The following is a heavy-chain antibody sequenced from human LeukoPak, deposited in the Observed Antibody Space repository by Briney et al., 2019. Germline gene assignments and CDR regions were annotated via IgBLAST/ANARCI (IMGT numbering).Heavy chain of an antibody. J-gene: IGHJ4*02. CDR2: IKQDGSEK. D-gene: IGHD1-26*01. Sequence: GGSLRLSCAVSGFTFSSYWMSWVRQAPGKGLEWVANIKQDGSEKYYVDSVKGRFTISRDNAKNSLYLQMNSLRAEDTAVYYCARDHIVGATNFDSWGQRSLVTVSS. CDR1: GFTFSSYW. CDR3: ARDHIVGATNFDS. V-gene: IGHV3-7*01.